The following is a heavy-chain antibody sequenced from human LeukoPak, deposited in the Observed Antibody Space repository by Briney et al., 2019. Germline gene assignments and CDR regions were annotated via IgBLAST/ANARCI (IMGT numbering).Heavy chain of an antibody. CDR2: ISGSGVMT. J-gene: IGHJ3*02. CDR1: GFTFSDYA. CDR3: ARDRSPWETRNPDSFDI. Sequence: PGGSLRLSCAASGFTFSDYAMTWVRQAPGKGLEWVATISGSGVMTYYADFVKGRFTVSGDNSKNTLYLQMNSLRAEDTAVYYCARDRSPWETRNPDSFDIWGQGTMVTVSS. V-gene: IGHV3-23*01. D-gene: IGHD1-14*01.